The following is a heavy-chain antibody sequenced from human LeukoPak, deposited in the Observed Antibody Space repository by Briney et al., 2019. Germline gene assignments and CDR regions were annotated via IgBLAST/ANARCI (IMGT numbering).Heavy chain of an antibody. D-gene: IGHD5-18*01. V-gene: IGHV3-30*02. CDR2: IRSDGTNK. CDR1: GFTFNSYG. J-gene: IGHJ4*02. Sequence: GGSLRLSCAASGFTFNSYGMHWVRQAPGKGLEWVAFIRSDGTNKCYADSVKGRFTISRDNSKNTLYLQMNSLRPEDAAVYYCAKGYSFHVDYWGQGTLVTVSS. CDR3: AKGYSFHVDY.